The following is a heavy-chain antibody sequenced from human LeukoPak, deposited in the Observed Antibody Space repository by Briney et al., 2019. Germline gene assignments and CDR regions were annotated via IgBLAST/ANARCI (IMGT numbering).Heavy chain of an antibody. Sequence: SETVSLTCTVSGYSISNGYYWGWIRQPPGKGLEWVGSIYHRGSTYYNPSLTSRVTISLDRSKKKFSLKLTSVTAADTAVYFCARGAEYYAIWRGYAGYSDYWGQGISVTVSS. CDR3: ARGAEYYAIWRGYAGYSDY. V-gene: IGHV4-38-2*02. CDR1: GYSISNGYY. J-gene: IGHJ4*02. D-gene: IGHD3-3*01. CDR2: IYHRGST.